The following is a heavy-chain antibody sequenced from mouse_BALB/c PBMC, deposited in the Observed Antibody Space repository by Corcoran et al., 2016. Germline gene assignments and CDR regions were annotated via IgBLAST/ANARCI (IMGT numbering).Heavy chain of an antibody. D-gene: IGHD4-1*01. Sequence: EVQLQQSGPELVKPGASVKMSCKASGYTFTSYVMHWVKQKPGQGLEWIGYINPYNDGTKYNEKFKGKATLTSDKSSSTAYMELSSLTSEDSAVYYCAREENWAWVAYWGQGTLVTVSA. CDR2: INPYNDGT. CDR3: AREENWAWVAY. CDR1: GYTFTSYV. J-gene: IGHJ3*01. V-gene: IGHV1S136*01.